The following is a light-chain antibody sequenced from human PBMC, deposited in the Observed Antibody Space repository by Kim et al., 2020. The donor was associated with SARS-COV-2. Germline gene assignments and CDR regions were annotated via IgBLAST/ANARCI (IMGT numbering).Light chain of an antibody. J-gene: IGLJ2*01. CDR3: NSRDSNDNVV. V-gene: IGLV3-19*01. CDR1: SLRSYY. Sequence: VALGQTVTITCQGDSLRSYYATWYHQKPGQAPIVVIYGKNNRPSGIPDRFSGSSSGNTASLTITGTQAGDEADYYCNSRDSNDNVVFGGGTQLTVL. CDR2: GKN.